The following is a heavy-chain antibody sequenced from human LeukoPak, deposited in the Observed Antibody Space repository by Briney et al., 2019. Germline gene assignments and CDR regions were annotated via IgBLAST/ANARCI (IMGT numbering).Heavy chain of an antibody. CDR3: ARVGSSGYHGSRRYYYYYMDV. V-gene: IGHV4-34*01. J-gene: IGHJ6*03. CDR1: GGSFSAYY. Sequence: SETLSLTCAVYGGSFSAYYWTWIRQPPGKGLEWIGEINHSGSINYNPSLKSRVTISVDTSKNQFSLKLSSVTAADTAVYYCARVGSSGYHGSRRYYYYYMDVWGKGTTVTVSS. CDR2: INHSGSI. D-gene: IGHD3-22*01.